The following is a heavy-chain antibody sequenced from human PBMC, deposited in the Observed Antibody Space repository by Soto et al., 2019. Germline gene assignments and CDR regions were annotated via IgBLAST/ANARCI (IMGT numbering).Heavy chain of an antibody. CDR1: GYTFTSYA. Sequence: QVQLVQSGAEVKKPGASVKVSCKASGYTFTSYAMHWVRQAPGQRLEWMGWINAGNGNTKYSQKFQGRVTITRDTSASTAYMELSSLRSGDTAVYYCARGAPVAARRGGNAFDIWGQGTMVTVSS. V-gene: IGHV1-3*01. CDR2: INAGNGNT. CDR3: ARGAPVAARRGGNAFDI. J-gene: IGHJ3*02. D-gene: IGHD6-19*01.